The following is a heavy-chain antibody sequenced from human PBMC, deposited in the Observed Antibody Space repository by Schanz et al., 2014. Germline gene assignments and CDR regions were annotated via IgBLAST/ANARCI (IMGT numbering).Heavy chain of an antibody. CDR2: IGGSGDST. Sequence: VQLVESGGGVVRPGGSLRLSCAGSGFTFSNYAIHWVRQAPGKGLEWVSGIGGSGDSTHYADSVKGRFIISRDNSKNTMYLQMNSLRAEDTAVYYCVKDDRGDVVVVAANYWGQGAQVIDSS. J-gene: IGHJ4*02. V-gene: IGHV3-23*04. CDR1: GFTFSNYA. D-gene: IGHD2-15*01. CDR3: VKDDRGDVVVVAANY.